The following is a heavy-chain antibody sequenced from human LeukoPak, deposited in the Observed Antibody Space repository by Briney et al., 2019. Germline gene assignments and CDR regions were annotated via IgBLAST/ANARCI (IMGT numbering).Heavy chain of an antibody. D-gene: IGHD6-13*01. CDR2: INHSGST. CDR1: GGSFSGYY. V-gene: IGHV4-34*01. Sequence: PSETLSLTCAVYGGSFSGYYWSWIRQPPGKGLEWIGEINHSGSTNYNPSLKSRVTISVDTSKNQFSLKLSSVTAADTAVYYCAREGIAAAGPTGPDYWGQGTLVTVSS. J-gene: IGHJ4*02. CDR3: AREGIAAAGPTGPDY.